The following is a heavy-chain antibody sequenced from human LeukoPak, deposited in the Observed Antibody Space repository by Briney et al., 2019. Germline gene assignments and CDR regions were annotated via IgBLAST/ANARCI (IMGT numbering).Heavy chain of an antibody. CDR2: IYYTGIT. J-gene: IGHJ6*02. D-gene: IGHD3-3*01. CDR1: GGSISSYH. Sequence: SETLSLTCTVSGGSISSYHWSWIRQPPGKGLEWIGHIYYTGITNYNPSLKSRVTISLDTSKNQFSLKLSSVTAADTAVYYCTRSLGVVIHGGMDVWGQGTTVTVSS. V-gene: IGHV4-59*01. CDR3: TRSLGVVIHGGMDV.